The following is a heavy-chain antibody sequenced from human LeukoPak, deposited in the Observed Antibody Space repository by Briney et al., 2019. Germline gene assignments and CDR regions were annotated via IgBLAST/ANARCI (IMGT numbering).Heavy chain of an antibody. CDR3: AKGSWIQLWLIDY. CDR1: GFTFSSYA. CDR2: ISGSGGST. V-gene: IGHV3-23*01. J-gene: IGHJ4*02. D-gene: IGHD5-18*01. Sequence: GGSLRLSCAASGFTFSSYAMSWVRQAPGKGLEGVSAISGSGGSTYYADSVKGRFTISRDNSKNTLYLQMNSLRAEDTAVYYCAKGSWIQLWLIDYWGQGTLVTVSS.